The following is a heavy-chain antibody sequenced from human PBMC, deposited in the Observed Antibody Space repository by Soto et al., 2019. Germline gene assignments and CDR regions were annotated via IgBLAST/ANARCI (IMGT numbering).Heavy chain of an antibody. CDR1: GYSISSGYY. Sequence: PSETVSLTCAVSGYSISSGYYWGWIRQPPGKGLEWIGSIYRSGNTYYNPSLKSRVTISVDTSKNQFSLKLSSVTAADTAVYSCARAYYYEVAGWFDPWGPGTLVTVSS. D-gene: IGHD3-22*01. V-gene: IGHV4-38-2*01. CDR2: IYRSGNT. CDR3: ARAYYYEVAGWFDP. J-gene: IGHJ5*02.